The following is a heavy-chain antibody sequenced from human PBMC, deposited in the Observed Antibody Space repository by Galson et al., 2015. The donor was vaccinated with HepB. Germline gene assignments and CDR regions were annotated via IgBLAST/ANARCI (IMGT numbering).Heavy chain of an antibody. CDR2: IWYDGSNK. CDR3: AKTRWTSGWCFSY. D-gene: IGHD6-19*01. J-gene: IGHJ4*02. CDR1: GFIFSTYA. Sequence: SLRLSCAASGFIFSTYAFHWVRQAPGKGLGWVAVIWYDGSNKFYADSVKGRFTISRDNSKNTLYLQMDSLRADDTAVYYCAKTRWTSGWCFSYWGQGTLVTVSS. V-gene: IGHV3-33*06.